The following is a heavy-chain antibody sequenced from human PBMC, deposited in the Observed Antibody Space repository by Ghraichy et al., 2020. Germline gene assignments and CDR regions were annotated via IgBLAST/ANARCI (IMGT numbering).Heavy chain of an antibody. J-gene: IGHJ4*02. V-gene: IGHV3-74*01. Sequence: GGSLRLSCAASGFTFSSYWMHWVRQAPGKGLVWVSRINSNGSSTSYADSVKGRFTISRDNAKNTLYLQMNSLRAEDTAVYYCARGWGGSPLDWWGQGTLVTVSS. CDR1: GFTFSSYW. CDR2: INSNGSST. D-gene: IGHD1-26*01. CDR3: ARGWGGSPLDW.